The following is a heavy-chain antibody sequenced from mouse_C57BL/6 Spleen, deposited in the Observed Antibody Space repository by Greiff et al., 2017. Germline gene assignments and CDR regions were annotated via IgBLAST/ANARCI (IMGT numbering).Heavy chain of an antibody. D-gene: IGHD2-4*01. Sequence: EVKLEESGGGLVQPGGSMKLSCAASGFTFSDAWMDWVRQSPEKGPEWVAEIRNKANNHATYYAESVKGRFTISRDDSKSSVYLQMNSLRAEDTGIYYCTRSDYYYAMDYWGQGTSVTVSS. V-gene: IGHV6-6*01. CDR1: GFTFSDAW. CDR2: IRNKANNHAT. CDR3: TRSDYYYAMDY. J-gene: IGHJ4*01.